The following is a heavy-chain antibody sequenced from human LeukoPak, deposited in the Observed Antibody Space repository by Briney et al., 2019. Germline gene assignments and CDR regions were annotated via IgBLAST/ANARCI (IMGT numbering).Heavy chain of an antibody. J-gene: IGHJ4*02. V-gene: IGHV1-2*02. CDR2: INPNSGGT. CDR3: AREVNSNYEGIAY. D-gene: IGHD4-11*01. CDR1: GYTFTRYY. Sequence: GASVKVSCKASGYTFTRYYMHWVRQAPGQGLEWMGWINPNSGGTNYAQKFQGRVTMTRDTSISTAYMERSRLRSDDTAVYYCAREVNSNYEGIAYWGQGTLVTVSS.